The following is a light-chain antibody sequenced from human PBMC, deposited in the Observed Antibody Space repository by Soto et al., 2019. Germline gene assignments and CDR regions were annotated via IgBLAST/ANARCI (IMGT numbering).Light chain of an antibody. J-gene: IGLJ1*01. V-gene: IGLV1-51*01. CDR2: EVT. CDR3: VSHISVAYRSIYV. Sequence: QSVLTQPPSVSAAPGQKVTISCSGSTSNIGNNYVSWYQQLPGTAPKLLIYEVTNRPSGLSNRFSGSKSDNTASLTISGLQAEDEADYYCVSHISVAYRSIYVFGTGTKVTVL. CDR1: TSNIGNNY.